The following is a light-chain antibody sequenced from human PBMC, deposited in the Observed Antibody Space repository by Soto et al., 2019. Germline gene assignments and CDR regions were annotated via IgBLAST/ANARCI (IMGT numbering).Light chain of an antibody. CDR1: QSVGRN. Sequence: EIVMTQSPATLSVSPGERATLSCRASQSVGRNLAWYQQKAGQAPRLLIYAASTRATGIPARFSGSGSGTEFTLTISSLQSEDFAVYFCQQYKIWPQFTFGPGTTVDIK. CDR2: AAS. V-gene: IGKV3-15*01. J-gene: IGKJ3*01. CDR3: QQYKIWPQFT.